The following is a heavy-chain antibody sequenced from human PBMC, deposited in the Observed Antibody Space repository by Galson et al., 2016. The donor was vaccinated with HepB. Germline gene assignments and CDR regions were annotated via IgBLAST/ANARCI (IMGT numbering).Heavy chain of an antibody. CDR1: GFTFSDHY. J-gene: IGHJ3*01. Sequence: SLRLSCAASGFTFSDHYMEWVRQAPGKGLEWVARSRNKARSYTTEYAASVKGRSAISRDDSKKSLYLQMNSLKTEDTAVYYCAGSYYYGSGSVGDFDFWGQGTMVTVSS. V-gene: IGHV3-72*01. D-gene: IGHD3-10*01. CDR3: AGSYYYGSGSVGDFDF. CDR2: SRNKARSYTT.